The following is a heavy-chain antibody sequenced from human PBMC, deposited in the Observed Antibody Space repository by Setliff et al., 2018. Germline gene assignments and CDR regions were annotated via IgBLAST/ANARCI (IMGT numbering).Heavy chain of an antibody. CDR3: AKDTVNDSIWDFDS. Sequence: GESLKISCVGSGFTFKDYTMVWVRQVPGKGLEWVAGVIQGGSGVYADSVKGRFIISRDNSKNSCFLQMNNLRVEDTATYYCAKDTVNDSIWDFDSWGQGIVVTVSS. D-gene: IGHD4-17*01. V-gene: IGHV3-23*01. J-gene: IGHJ4*02. CDR1: GFTFKDYT. CDR2: VIQGGSGV.